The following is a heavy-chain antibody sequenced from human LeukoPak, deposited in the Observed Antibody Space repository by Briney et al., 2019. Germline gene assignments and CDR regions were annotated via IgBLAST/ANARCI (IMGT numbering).Heavy chain of an antibody. Sequence: PGESLKISCKGSGYSFTSYWISWVRQMPGKGLEWMGIIYPGDSDTRYRPSFQGQVTISADKSISTAYLQWSSLKASDTAMYYCARRTRRYTTWFDPWGQGTLVTVSS. CDR3: ARRTRRYTTWFDP. CDR2: IYPGDSDT. V-gene: IGHV5-51*01. CDR1: GYSFTSYW. J-gene: IGHJ5*02. D-gene: IGHD2-2*02.